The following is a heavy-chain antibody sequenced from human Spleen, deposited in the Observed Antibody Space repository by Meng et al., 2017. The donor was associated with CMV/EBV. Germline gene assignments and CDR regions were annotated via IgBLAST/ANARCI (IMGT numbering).Heavy chain of an antibody. V-gene: IGHV1-69*05. CDR1: GYTFTSYY. D-gene: IGHD2-2*01. CDR2: FMPIFGTV. Sequence: SVKVSCKASGYTFTSYYMHWVRQAPGQGLEWMGGFMPIFGTVNYAQNLQGRVTITTDESTDIAYMELSSLRSDDTAVYYCARCTRCHLRNYYYGMDVWGQGTTVTVSS. J-gene: IGHJ6*02. CDR3: ARCTRCHLRNYYYGMDV.